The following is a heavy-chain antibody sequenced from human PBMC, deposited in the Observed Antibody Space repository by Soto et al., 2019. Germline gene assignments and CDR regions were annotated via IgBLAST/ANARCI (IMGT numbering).Heavy chain of an antibody. D-gene: IGHD6-19*01. Sequence: EVQLVESGGGLVQPGGSLRLSCAASGFTFFSYWIHWVRQVPGKGLVWVSRINSDGSNTSYADSVRGRFTISRDNSKNTVYLQMNSLTAEDTAVYYCAKEGADGGCAGENWFDSWGQGSLVTVSS. J-gene: IGHJ5*01. V-gene: IGHV3-74*01. CDR1: GFTFFSYW. CDR2: INSDGSNT. CDR3: AKEGADGGCAGENWFDS.